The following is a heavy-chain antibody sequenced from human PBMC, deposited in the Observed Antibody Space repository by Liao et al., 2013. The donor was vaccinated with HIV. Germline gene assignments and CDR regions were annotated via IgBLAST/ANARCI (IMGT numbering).Heavy chain of an antibody. Sequence: QVQLQESGPGLVKPSQTLSLTCTVSGGSISSGSSYWSWIRQPAGKGLEWIGHIYTSGITNYNPSLKSRVTISVDTSKNQFSLKLSSVTAADTAVYYCARDLGSAYSYGYWFDPWGQGTLVTVSS. V-gene: IGHV4-61*02. CDR1: GGSISSGSSY. CDR2: IYTSGIT. J-gene: IGHJ5*02. CDR3: ARDLGSAYSYGYWFDP. D-gene: IGHD5-18*01.